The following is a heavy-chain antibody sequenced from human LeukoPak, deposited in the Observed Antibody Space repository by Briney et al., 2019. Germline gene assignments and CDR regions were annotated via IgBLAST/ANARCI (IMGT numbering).Heavy chain of an antibody. CDR2: ISSNGGST. D-gene: IGHD5-18*01. J-gene: IGHJ6*03. CDR1: GFTFSSYS. CDR3: ARDGGGYSYGREYYYYMDV. V-gene: IGHV3-64*01. Sequence: PGGSLRLSCAASGFTFSSYSMHWVRQAPGKGLEYVSAISSNGGSTYYANSVKGRFTISRDNSKNTLYLQMGSLRAEDMAVYYCARDGGGYSYGREYYYYMDVWGKGTTVTISS.